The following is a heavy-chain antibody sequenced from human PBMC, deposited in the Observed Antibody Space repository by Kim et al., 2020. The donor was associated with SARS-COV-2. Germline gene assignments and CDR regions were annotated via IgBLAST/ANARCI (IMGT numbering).Heavy chain of an antibody. Sequence: ASVKVPCKASGYTFTSYAMNWVRQAPGQGLEWMGWINTNTGNPTYAQGFTGRFVFSLDTSVSTAYLQISSLKAEDTAVYYCASPPEYSSRYYYYYGMDVWGQGTTVTVSS. J-gene: IGHJ6*02. CDR1: GYTFTSYA. CDR3: ASPPEYSSRYYYYYGMDV. V-gene: IGHV7-4-1*02. CDR2: INTNTGNP. D-gene: IGHD6-6*01.